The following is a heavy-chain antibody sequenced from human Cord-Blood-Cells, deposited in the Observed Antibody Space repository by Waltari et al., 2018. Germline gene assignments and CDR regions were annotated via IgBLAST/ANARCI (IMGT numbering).Heavy chain of an antibody. J-gene: IGHJ4*02. Sequence: QVQLVQSGAEVKKPGASVKVSCKASGYTFTGYYMHWVRQAPGQGLEWMGWINPNSGGTNYEQKFQGRVTMTRDTSISTAYMELGRLRSDDTAVYYCARDYEGYYFDYWGQGTLVTVSS. CDR2: INPNSGGT. CDR1: GYTFTGYY. V-gene: IGHV1-2*02. D-gene: IGHD3-3*01. CDR3: ARDYEGYYFDY.